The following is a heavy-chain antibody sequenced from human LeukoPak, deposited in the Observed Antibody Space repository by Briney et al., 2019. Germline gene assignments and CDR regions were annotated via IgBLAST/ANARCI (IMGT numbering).Heavy chain of an antibody. CDR3: AVPEGYDSSGFDAFDI. CDR2: IIPIFGTA. V-gene: IGHV1-69*05. D-gene: IGHD3-22*01. CDR1: GGTFSSYA. Sequence: ASVKVSCKASGGTFSSYAISWVRQAPGQGLEWMGGIIPIFGTANYAQKFQGRVTITTDESTSTAYMEVSSLRSEDTAVYYCAVPEGYDSSGFDAFDIWGQGTMVTVSS. J-gene: IGHJ3*02.